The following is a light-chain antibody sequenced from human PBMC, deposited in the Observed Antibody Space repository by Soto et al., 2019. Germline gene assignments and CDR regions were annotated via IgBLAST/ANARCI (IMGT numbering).Light chain of an antibody. CDR1: QSIGSY. V-gene: IGKV1-39*01. Sequence: DIQMTQSPSSLSASVGDRVTITCRASQSIGSYLNWYQQRPGRAPKLLIDAESSLQGGVPTRLSGSGSGTDFTLTISSLQPEDLATYYCQQRCTSPAFGQGTKVQIK. J-gene: IGKJ1*01. CDR2: AES. CDR3: QQRCTSPA.